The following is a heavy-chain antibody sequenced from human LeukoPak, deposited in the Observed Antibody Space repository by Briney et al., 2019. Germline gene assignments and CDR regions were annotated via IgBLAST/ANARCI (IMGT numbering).Heavy chain of an antibody. CDR2: ISDSGST. V-gene: IGHV4-59*11. CDR1: GVSLSTHH. D-gene: IGHD3-22*01. Sequence: SETLSLTCVVSGVSLSTHHWSWIRQSPGRGLEWIGYISDSGSTNYNPSLKSRVTISVDTSKNQFSLMLSSVTAADTAVYYCARGYDSSAYYPFNYWGQGTLVTVSS. CDR3: ARGYDSSAYYPFNY. J-gene: IGHJ4*02.